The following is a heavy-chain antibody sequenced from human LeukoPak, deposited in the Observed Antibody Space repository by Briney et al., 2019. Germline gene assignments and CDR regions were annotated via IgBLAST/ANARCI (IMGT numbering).Heavy chain of an antibody. J-gene: IGHJ5*02. D-gene: IGHD3-16*01. CDR3: ARDASLFDP. V-gene: IGHV4-59*01. CDR1: GGSISSYY. CDR2: IYYSGST. Sequence: SETLSLTCTVSGGSISSYYWSWIRQPPGKGLEWIGYIYYSGSTNYNPSLKSRVTISVDTSKNQFSLRLSSVTAADTAVYYCARDASLFDPWGQGTLVTVSS.